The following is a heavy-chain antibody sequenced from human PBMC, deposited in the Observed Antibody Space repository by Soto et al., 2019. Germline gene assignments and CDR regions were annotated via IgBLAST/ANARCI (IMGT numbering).Heavy chain of an antibody. V-gene: IGHV3-30-3*01. D-gene: IGHD5-18*01. CDR3: ARDGPDTAMVTSYYFDY. CDR1: GFTFSSYA. Sequence: GGSLRLSCAASGFTFSSYAMHWVRQAPGKGLEWVAVISYDGSNKYYADSVKGRFTISRDNSKNTLYLQMNSLRAEDTAVYSCARDGPDTAMVTSYYFDYRAQGTLVTVSS. CDR2: ISYDGSNK. J-gene: IGHJ4*02.